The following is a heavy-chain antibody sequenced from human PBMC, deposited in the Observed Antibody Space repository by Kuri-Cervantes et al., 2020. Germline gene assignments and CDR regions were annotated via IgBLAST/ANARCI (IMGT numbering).Heavy chain of an antibody. CDR3: ARALARSSGWFDY. V-gene: IGHV4-34*01. CDR1: GGSFSGYY. J-gene: IGHJ4*02. Sequence: GSLRLSCAVYGGSFSGYYWSWIRQPPGKGLEWIGEINHSGSTNYNPSLKTRVTISVDTFKNQFSLKLSSVTAADTAVYYCARALARSSGWFDYWGQGTLVTVSS. CDR2: INHSGST. D-gene: IGHD6-19*01.